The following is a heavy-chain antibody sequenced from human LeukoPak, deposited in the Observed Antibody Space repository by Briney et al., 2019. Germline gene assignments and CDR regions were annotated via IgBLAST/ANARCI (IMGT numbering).Heavy chain of an antibody. J-gene: IGHJ4*02. CDR1: GFTFSNFA. CDR3: AREAHNYDFWSGRKGDSPEVYYFDY. Sequence: GGSLRLSCAASGFTFSNFALSWVRQAPGKGLEWVSAISGRGRGGSTNYADSVKGRFTISRDNAKNSLYLQMNSLRAEDTAVYYCAREAHNYDFWSGRKGDSPEVYYFDYWGQGTLVTVSS. D-gene: IGHD3-3*01. CDR2: ISGRGRGGST. V-gene: IGHV3-23*01.